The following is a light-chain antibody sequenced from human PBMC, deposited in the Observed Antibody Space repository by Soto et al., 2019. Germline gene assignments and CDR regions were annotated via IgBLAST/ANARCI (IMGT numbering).Light chain of an antibody. V-gene: IGLV2-14*03. CDR3: CSYSRITTYV. J-gene: IGLJ1*01. Sequence: QSVLTQPASLSGSPGQSITISCAGNSREVGPYNYVSWYQQHPGKAPKLMIYDVSNRPSGVSDRFSGSKSGNTASLTISGLQAEGEADYYCCSYSRITTYVFGTGTKVTVL. CDR2: DVS. CDR1: SREVGPYNY.